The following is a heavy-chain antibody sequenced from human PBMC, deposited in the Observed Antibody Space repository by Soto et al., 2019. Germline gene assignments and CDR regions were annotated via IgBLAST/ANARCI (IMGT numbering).Heavy chain of an antibody. CDR3: AKVSELGYCSSTSCLDY. V-gene: IGHV3-23*01. D-gene: IGHD2-2*01. CDR2: ISGRGGST. CDR1: GFTFSSYA. J-gene: IGHJ4*02. Sequence: PGGSLRLSCAASGFTFSSYAMSWVRQPPGKGLEWVSAISGRGGSTYYADSVKGRFTISRDNSKNTLYLQMNSLRAEDTAVYYCAKVSELGYCSSTSCLDYWGQGTLVTVSS.